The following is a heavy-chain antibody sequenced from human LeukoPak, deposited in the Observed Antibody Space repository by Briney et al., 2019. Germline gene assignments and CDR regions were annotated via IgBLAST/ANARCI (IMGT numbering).Heavy chain of an antibody. Sequence: SETLSLTCIVSGASVSTGDYYWSWIRQPPGKRPEWIAYVHYSDGATYNPSLQSRVTISIDRSKNQFSLRLMSVTAADTAVYYCARDLGAPKYVAYSVDYWGQGARVAVSS. D-gene: IGHD3-16*01. V-gene: IGHV4-61*08. CDR2: VHYSDGA. CDR3: ARDLGAPKYVAYSVDY. CDR1: GASVSTGDYY. J-gene: IGHJ4*02.